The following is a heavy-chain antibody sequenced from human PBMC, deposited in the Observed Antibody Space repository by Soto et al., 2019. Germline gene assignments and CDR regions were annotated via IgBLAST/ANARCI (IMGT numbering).Heavy chain of an antibody. CDR2: IYYSGST. J-gene: IGHJ4*02. Sequence: KTSETLSLTCTVSGGSISSGDYYWSWIRQPPGKGLEWIGYIYYSGSTYYNPSLKSRVTISVDTSKNQFSLKLSSVTAAATAVYYCARVNPIRRGYFDYWGQGT. D-gene: IGHD3-10*01. CDR3: ARVNPIRRGYFDY. V-gene: IGHV4-30-4*01. CDR1: GGSISSGDYY.